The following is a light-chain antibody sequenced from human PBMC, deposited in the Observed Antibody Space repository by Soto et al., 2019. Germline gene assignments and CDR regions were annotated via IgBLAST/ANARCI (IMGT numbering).Light chain of an antibody. V-gene: IGKV3-15*01. J-gene: IGKJ5*01. CDR3: QQYNNWPFS. CDR2: DIS. Sequence: EISMTQFPAILSAFPGEGATLSCGAAQDVTTNFAWYQLRRGKPPRLLIYDISTRATGVPARVRGSGYGTELTITISGMQSEDFELYLCQQYNNWPFSFGPGTRLEIK. CDR1: QDVTTN.